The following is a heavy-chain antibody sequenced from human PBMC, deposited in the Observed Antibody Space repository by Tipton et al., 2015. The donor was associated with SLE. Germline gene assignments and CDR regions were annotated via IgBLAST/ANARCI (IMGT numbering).Heavy chain of an antibody. CDR3: ARGDRIRLAYSSSSNYEYYMDI. Sequence: RSLRLSCAASGFTFSSYGMHWVRQAPGKGLEWVAVIWFDGTNKEYAESVKGRVTVSRDNSKNTLFLQVNSLRAEDTAVYYCARGDRIRLAYSSSSNYEYYMDIWGKGTTVTVSS. J-gene: IGHJ6*03. V-gene: IGHV3-33*01. D-gene: IGHD6-6*01. CDR2: IWFDGTNK. CDR1: GFTFSSYG.